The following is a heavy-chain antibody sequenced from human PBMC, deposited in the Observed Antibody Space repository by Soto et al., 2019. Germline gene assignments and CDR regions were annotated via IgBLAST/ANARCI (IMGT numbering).Heavy chain of an antibody. CDR3: AREALARQLVPWFDP. CDR1: GFTFSSYW. V-gene: IGHV3-7*01. CDR2: IKQDGSEK. J-gene: IGHJ5*02. Sequence: EVQLVESGGGLVQPGGSLRLSCAASGFTFSSYWMSWVRQAPGKGLEWVANIKQDGSEKYYVDSVKGRFTIPRDNAKNSLYLQMNSLRAEDTAVYYCAREALARQLVPWFDPWGQGTLVTVSS. D-gene: IGHD6-13*01.